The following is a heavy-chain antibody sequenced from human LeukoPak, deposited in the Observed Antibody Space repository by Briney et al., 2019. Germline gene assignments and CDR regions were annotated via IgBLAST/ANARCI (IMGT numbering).Heavy chain of an antibody. CDR1: GFTFNIHW. CDR3: ARVHDFWSGKGGCYFDY. Sequence: PGGSLRLSCAASGFTFNIHWMHWARQAPGKGLVWVSVIYSGGSTYYADSVKGRFTISRDNSKNTLYLQMNSLRAEDTAVYYCARVHDFWSGKGGCYFDYWGQGTLVTVSS. D-gene: IGHD3-3*01. V-gene: IGHV3-53*01. J-gene: IGHJ4*02. CDR2: IYSGGST.